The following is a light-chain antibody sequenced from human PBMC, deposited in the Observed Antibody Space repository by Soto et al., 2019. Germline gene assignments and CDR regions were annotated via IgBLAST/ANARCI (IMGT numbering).Light chain of an antibody. CDR3: QQYNSYSALT. J-gene: IGKJ4*01. CDR2: KAS. Sequence: DIQMTQSPSTLSASVGDRVTITCRASQSISSWLAWYQQKPGKAPKLLIYKASSLESGVPSRFSGSGSGTEVTLTISTLQPDDFATYYCQQYNSYSALTFGGGTMVEVK. V-gene: IGKV1-5*03. CDR1: QSISSW.